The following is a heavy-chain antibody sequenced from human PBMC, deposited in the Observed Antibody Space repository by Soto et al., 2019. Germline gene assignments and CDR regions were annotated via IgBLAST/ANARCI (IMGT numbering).Heavy chain of an antibody. Sequence: ASVKVSCKASGYTFTNYGISWVRQVPGQGLEWMGWISGYNGNTKDAQKFQGRVTLTTHTSTSTAYMELRSLRSDDTAVYYFARDRNRNYYDSSMNWFDPWGQGTLVTVSS. D-gene: IGHD3-22*01. CDR1: GYTFTNYG. V-gene: IGHV1-18*01. CDR2: ISGYNGNT. J-gene: IGHJ5*02. CDR3: ARDRNRNYYDSSMNWFDP.